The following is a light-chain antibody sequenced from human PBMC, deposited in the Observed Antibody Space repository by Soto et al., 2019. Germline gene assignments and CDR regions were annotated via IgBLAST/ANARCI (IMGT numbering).Light chain of an antibody. Sequence: NFMLTQPHSVSESPGKTVIISCTRSSGSIASNYVQWYQQRPGSSPTTVIYEDNQRPSGVHDRFSGSIDSSSNSASLTISGLETEDEADCYCQSYDATNQVFGGGTKLTVL. J-gene: IGLJ3*02. CDR1: SGSIASNY. CDR2: EDN. V-gene: IGLV6-57*01. CDR3: QSYDATNQV.